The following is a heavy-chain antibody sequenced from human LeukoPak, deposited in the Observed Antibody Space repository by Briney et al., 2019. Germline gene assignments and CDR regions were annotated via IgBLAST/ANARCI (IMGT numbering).Heavy chain of an antibody. CDR1: GGSISNGGYY. Sequence: SQTLSLTCTVSGGSISNGGYYWSWIRQHPGKGLEWIGYIYYSGSTYYNPSLKSRVTISVDTSKNQFSLKLSSVTAADTAVYYCVFGFGELLGSFIDYFDYWGQGTLVTVSS. D-gene: IGHD3-10*01. V-gene: IGHV4-31*03. J-gene: IGHJ4*02. CDR3: VFGFGELLGSFIDYFDY. CDR2: IYYSGST.